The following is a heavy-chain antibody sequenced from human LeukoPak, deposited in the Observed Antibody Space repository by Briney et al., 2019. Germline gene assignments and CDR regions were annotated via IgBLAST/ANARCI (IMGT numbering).Heavy chain of an antibody. CDR1: GGTFSSYA. D-gene: IGHD3-22*01. CDR3: APMRVDRYYYDSSGYYGY. Sequence: ASVKVSCKASGGTFSSYAISWVRQAPGQGLEWMGRIIPILGIANYAQKFQGRVTITADKSTSTAYMELSSLRSEDTAVYYCAPMRVDRYYYDSSGYYGYWGQGTLVTVSS. V-gene: IGHV1-69*04. CDR2: IIPILGIA. J-gene: IGHJ4*02.